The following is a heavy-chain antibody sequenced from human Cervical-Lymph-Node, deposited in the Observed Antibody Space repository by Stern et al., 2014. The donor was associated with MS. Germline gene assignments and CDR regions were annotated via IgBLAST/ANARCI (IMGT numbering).Heavy chain of an antibody. J-gene: IGHJ4*02. D-gene: IGHD1-26*01. CDR2: ISYDGGTK. CDR3: ARGRAIVGLDY. Sequence: MQLVESGGGVVQPGRSLRLSCAASGFTFSSYAMYWVRQAPGKGLAWVTVISYDGGTKYYADSVKGRFTVSRDNSKSTFDLQMSSLRPEDTAVYYCARGRAIVGLDYWGQGTLVTVSS. V-gene: IGHV3-30*04. CDR1: GFTFSSYA.